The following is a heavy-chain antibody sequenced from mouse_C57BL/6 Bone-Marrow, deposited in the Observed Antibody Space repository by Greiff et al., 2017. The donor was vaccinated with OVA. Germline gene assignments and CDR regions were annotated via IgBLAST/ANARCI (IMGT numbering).Heavy chain of an antibody. CDR3: ARKEAMDY. J-gene: IGHJ4*01. Sequence: QVQLQQPGAELVKPGASVKLSCKASGYTFTSYWMQWVKQRPGQGLEWIGEIDPSDSYTNYNQKFKGKATLTVDTSSSTAYMQLSSLTSEDSAVYYCARKEAMDYGGQGTSVTVSS. CDR2: IDPSDSYT. CDR1: GYTFTSYW. V-gene: IGHV1-50*01.